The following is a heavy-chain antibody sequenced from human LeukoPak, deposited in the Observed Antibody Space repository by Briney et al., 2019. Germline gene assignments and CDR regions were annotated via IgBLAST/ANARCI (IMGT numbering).Heavy chain of an antibody. CDR2: IRSKAYGGTT. CDR3: TRDKPLMYYYDSSGYYGYDY. CDR1: GFTFGDYA. D-gene: IGHD3-22*01. V-gene: IGHV3-49*04. Sequence: GRSLRLSCTASGFTFGDYAMSWVRQAPGKGLEWVGFIRSKAYGGTTEYAASVKGRFTISRDDSKSIAYLQMNSLKTEDTAVYYCTRDKPLMYYYDSSGYYGYDYWGQGTLVTVSS. J-gene: IGHJ4*02.